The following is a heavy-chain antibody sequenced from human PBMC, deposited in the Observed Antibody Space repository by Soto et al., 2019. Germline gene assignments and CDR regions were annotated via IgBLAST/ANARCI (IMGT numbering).Heavy chain of an antibody. J-gene: IGHJ6*02. CDR3: AREYYDFWSGEYHNGMDV. D-gene: IGHD3-3*01. Sequence: SETLSLTCGVSGYCISSGYFWVWIRQPPGKGLEWMGSIYYTGSTYYNPSLLTRITISVDTSKNQFSLKLSSVTAADTALYYCAREYYDFWSGEYHNGMDVWGPGTTVTVSS. CDR1: GYCISSGYF. V-gene: IGHV4-38-2*02. CDR2: IYYTGST.